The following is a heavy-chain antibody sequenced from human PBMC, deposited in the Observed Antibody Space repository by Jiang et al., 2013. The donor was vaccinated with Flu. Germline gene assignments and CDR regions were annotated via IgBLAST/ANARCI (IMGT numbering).Heavy chain of an antibody. Sequence: LLKPSETLSLTCTVSGGSISSSSYYWGWIRQPPGKGLEWIGSIYYSGSTYYNPSLKSRATISVDTSKNQFSLKLSSVTAADTAVYYCARPVNSYYDFWSGYPFGHNWFDPWGQGTLVTVSS. D-gene: IGHD3-3*01. CDR3: ARPVNSYYDFWSGYPFGHNWFDP. CDR1: GGSISSSSYY. J-gene: IGHJ5*02. CDR2: IYYSGST. V-gene: IGHV4-39*07.